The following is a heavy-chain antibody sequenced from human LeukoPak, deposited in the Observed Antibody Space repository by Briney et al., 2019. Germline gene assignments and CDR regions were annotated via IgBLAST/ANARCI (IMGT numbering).Heavy chain of an antibody. CDR1: GFIFNYYA. Sequence: PGGSLRLSCAASGFIFNYYAMNWVRQAPGKGLEWVSAISGGGHSTYYADSVKGRFTISRDNSKNTLYLQMNSLRAEDTAVYYCAKDSSADDSSGYSYYFDYWGQGTLVTVSS. D-gene: IGHD3-22*01. J-gene: IGHJ4*02. CDR3: AKDSSADDSSGYSYYFDY. V-gene: IGHV3-23*01. CDR2: ISGGGHST.